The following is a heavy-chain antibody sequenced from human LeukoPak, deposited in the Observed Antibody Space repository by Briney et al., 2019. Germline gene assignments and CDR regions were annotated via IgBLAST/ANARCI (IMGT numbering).Heavy chain of an antibody. Sequence: GGSLRLSCAASGFTFSSYWMSWVRQAPGKGLEWVSSISSSSSYIYYADSVKGRFTISRDNAKNSLYLQMNSLRAEDTAVYYCARADYVWGSYRDNWFDPWGQGTLVTVSS. CDR2: ISSSSSYI. J-gene: IGHJ5*02. V-gene: IGHV3-21*01. D-gene: IGHD3-16*02. CDR3: ARADYVWGSYRDNWFDP. CDR1: GFTFSSYW.